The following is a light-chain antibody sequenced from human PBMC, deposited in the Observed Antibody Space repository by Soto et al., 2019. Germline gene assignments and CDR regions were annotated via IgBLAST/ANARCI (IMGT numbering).Light chain of an antibody. CDR3: QQYYSYPRT. CDR1: QGISSY. J-gene: IGKJ1*01. V-gene: IGKV1-8*01. CDR2: AAS. Sequence: IRMTQSPSSLSASTGDRVTITCRASQGISSYLAWCQQKPGKAPKLLIYAASTLQSGVPSRFSGSGSGTDFTLTISCLQSEDFATYYCQQYYSYPRTFGQGTKVDIK.